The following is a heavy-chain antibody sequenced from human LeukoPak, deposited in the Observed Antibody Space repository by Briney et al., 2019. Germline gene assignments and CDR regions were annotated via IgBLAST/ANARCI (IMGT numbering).Heavy chain of an antibody. V-gene: IGHV1-18*01. J-gene: IGHJ1*01. CDR1: GYTFTSYG. D-gene: IGHD3-22*01. Sequence: GASVKVSCKASGYTFTSYGISWVRQAPGQGLEWMGWISAYNGNTNYAQKLQGRVTMTTDTSTSTAYMELRSLRSDDAAVYFCARSPRPITTIVAASSAEYFQHWGQGTLVTVSS. CDR3: ARSPRPITTIVAASSAEYFQH. CDR2: ISAYNGNT.